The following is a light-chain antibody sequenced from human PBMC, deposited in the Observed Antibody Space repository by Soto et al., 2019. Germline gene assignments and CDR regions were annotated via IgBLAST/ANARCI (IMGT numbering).Light chain of an antibody. Sequence: IVLSQSPSTLSLTPGEKATLSCRASQSVSNNYLAWYQQKPGQAPRLLIYGASNRATGIPDRFSGSGSGTDFTLTISRLEPEDFAVYYCQQYGSSGTFGQGTKVDIK. CDR1: QSVSNNY. CDR3: QQYGSSGT. J-gene: IGKJ1*01. CDR2: GAS. V-gene: IGKV3-20*01.